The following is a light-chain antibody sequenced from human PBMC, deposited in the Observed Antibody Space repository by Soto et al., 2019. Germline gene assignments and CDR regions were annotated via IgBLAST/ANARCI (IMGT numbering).Light chain of an antibody. CDR1: SSDVGGNKY. J-gene: IGLJ1*01. CDR2: DVS. V-gene: IGLV2-14*01. Sequence: SALTQPASVSGSPGQSITISCTGSSSDVGGNKYVSWYQQYPGKAPKLMICDVSNRPSGVSNRFSGYKSGNTASLTISGPQAEDEADYNCSAFTGTPYGFGIGPK. CDR3: SAFTGTPYG.